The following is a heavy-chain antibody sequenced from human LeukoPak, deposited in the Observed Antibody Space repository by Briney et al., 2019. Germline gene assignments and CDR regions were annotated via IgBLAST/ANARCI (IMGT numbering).Heavy chain of an antibody. CDR1: GFSFSDYD. CDR3: GRAFPPLRTSSAGDL. V-gene: IGHV3-21*01. D-gene: IGHD3-16*01. CDR2: ISGRSSHI. Sequence: PGGSLRLSCSAPGFSFSDYDMNWVRQAPGKGLEWVSAISGRSSHIYYGESVKGRFTISRDNAKNSLYLQMDSLGVEDTAVYYCGRAFPPLRTSSAGDLWGQGTLVIVSS. J-gene: IGHJ1*01.